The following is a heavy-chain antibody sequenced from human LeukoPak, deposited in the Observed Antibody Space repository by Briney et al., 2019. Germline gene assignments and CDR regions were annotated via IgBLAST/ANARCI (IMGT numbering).Heavy chain of an antibody. D-gene: IGHD3-22*01. CDR1: GYTFINYD. CDR2: ITPYNGNT. CDR3: ARVGTMIVGEGAFDI. Sequence: GASVKVSCRASGYTFINYDITWIRQAPGQGLEWMGYITPYNGNTNYAQKLQGRVTMTTDTSTSTVYMELSSLRSEDTAVYYCARVGTMIVGEGAFDIWGQGTMVAVSS. J-gene: IGHJ3*02. V-gene: IGHV1-18*01.